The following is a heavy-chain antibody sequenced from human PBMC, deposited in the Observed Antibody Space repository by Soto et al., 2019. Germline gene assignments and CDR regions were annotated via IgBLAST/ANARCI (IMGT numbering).Heavy chain of an antibody. CDR1: GFSFSRYG. D-gene: IGHD6-19*01. CDR2: ISYDGSNE. Sequence: QVQLVESGGGVVQHGRSLRLSCAASGFSFSRYGMHWVRQAPGKGLEWVTFISYDGSNEYYVDSVKGRFTISRDNSKNTLYLQMNSLRVEDTAVYYCAKSQYSSAWEYFDYWGQGTQVTVSS. CDR3: AKSQYSSAWEYFDY. J-gene: IGHJ4*02. V-gene: IGHV3-30*18.